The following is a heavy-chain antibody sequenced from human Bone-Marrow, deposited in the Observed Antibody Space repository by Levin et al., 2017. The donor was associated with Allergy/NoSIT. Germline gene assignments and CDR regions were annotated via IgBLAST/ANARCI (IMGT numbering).Heavy chain of an antibody. CDR1: GFAFSDYY. J-gene: IGHJ4*01. CDR2: ISGTSTTI. Sequence: GGSLRLSCAASGFAFSDYYMAWIRQTPRTGLECLAYISGTSTTIFYADSVKGRFTISRDNGEKSLFLQMNSLTTEDTALYYCAKVKGRLFFDYWGQGALVTVSS. V-gene: IGHV3-11*01. D-gene: IGHD1-26*01. CDR3: AKVKGRLFFDY.